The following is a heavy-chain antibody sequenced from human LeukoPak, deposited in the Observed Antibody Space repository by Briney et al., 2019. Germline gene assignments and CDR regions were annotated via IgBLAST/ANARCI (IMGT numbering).Heavy chain of an antibody. CDR2: IYHGGNT. CDR1: GYSISSGYY. CDR3: AFHVERTMAADNYFDP. V-gene: IGHV4-38-2*01. Sequence: SQTLSLTCAVSGYSISSGYYWGWVRQPPGKRLEWIGRIYHGGNTIYNPSLKSRVIMSVDTSKNQFSLSLGSVTAADTAVYHCAFHVERTMAADNYFDPWGQRILVTVSS. D-gene: IGHD5-18*01. J-gene: IGHJ5*02.